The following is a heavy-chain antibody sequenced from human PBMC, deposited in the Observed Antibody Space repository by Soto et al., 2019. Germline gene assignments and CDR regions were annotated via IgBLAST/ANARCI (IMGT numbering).Heavy chain of an antibody. J-gene: IGHJ5*02. CDR2: ISYGSSYT. D-gene: IGHD6-6*01. CDR1: GFTIRDHY. CDR3: ARDPNNSSSWWLDP. Sequence: GGLLRLCNGVSGFTIRDHYMPWIRQAPGKGLEWVSYISYGSSYTNYADSVKGRFTISRDNAKNSLFLQMNNLRTEDTAVYFCARDPNNSSSWWLDPWGRGALVTVSS. V-gene: IGHV3-11*06.